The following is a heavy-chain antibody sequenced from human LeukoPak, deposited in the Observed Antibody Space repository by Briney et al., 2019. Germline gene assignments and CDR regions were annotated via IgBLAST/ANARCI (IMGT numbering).Heavy chain of an antibody. J-gene: IGHJ4*02. CDR2: IYPGDSDT. D-gene: IGHD3-22*01. Sequence: GESLKISCQGSGYSFSNYWVGWVRQMPGKGLEWMGIIYPGDSDTTYSPSFQGQVTISVDKTIGTAYLQWSSLKASDTAMYYCARRQYYYDSSGYRYYFDYWGQGTLVTVSS. V-gene: IGHV5-51*01. CDR1: GYSFSNYW. CDR3: ARRQYYYDSSGYRYYFDY.